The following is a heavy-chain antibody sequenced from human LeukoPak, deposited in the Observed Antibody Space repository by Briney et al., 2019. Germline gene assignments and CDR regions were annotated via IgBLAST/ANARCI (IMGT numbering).Heavy chain of an antibody. J-gene: IGHJ4*02. CDR1: GYTFTGYY. CDR3: VSGLSTSRYFDWSYFDY. V-gene: IGHV1-2*02. Sequence: GASVKVSCKASGYTFTGYYMHWVRQAPGQGLEWMGWINPNSGDTHYAQNFQGRVTMTRDTSISTAYMELSRLRSDDTAVYYCVSGLSTSRYFDWSYFDYWGQGTLVTVSS. D-gene: IGHD3-9*01. CDR2: INPNSGDT.